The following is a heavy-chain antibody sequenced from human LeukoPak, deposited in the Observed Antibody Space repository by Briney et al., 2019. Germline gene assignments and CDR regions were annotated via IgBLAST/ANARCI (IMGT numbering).Heavy chain of an antibody. D-gene: IGHD4-17*01. CDR3: AREETTVTTYNWFDP. CDR2: INHSGST. J-gene: IGHJ5*02. CDR1: GGSFSGYY. V-gene: IGHV4-34*01. Sequence: SETLSLTCAVYGGSFSGYYWSWIRQPPGKGREWSGEINHSGSTNYNPSLKSRVTISVDTSKNQFSLKLSSVTAADTAVYYCAREETTVTTYNWFDPWGQGTLVTVSS.